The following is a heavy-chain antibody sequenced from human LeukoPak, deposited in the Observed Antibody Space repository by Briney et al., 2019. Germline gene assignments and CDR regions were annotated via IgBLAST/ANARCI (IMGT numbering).Heavy chain of an antibody. CDR3: ARGVY. CDR2: IKQDGSEK. J-gene: IGHJ4*02. V-gene: IGHV3-7*03. Sequence: KGLEWVANIKQDGSEKYYVDSVKGRFTISRDSAKNSLYLQMNSLRAEDTAVYYCARGVYWGQGTLVTVSS.